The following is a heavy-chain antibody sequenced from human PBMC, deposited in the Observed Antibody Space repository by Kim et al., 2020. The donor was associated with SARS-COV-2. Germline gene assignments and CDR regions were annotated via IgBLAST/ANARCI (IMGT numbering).Heavy chain of an antibody. Sequence: SETLSLTCTVSGGSISSSSYYWGWIRQPPGKGLEWIGSIYYSGSTYYNPSLKSRVTISVDTSKNQFSLKLSSVTAADTAVYYCARHRLTTVTTSHFDYWG. CDR1: GGSISSSSYY. D-gene: IGHD4-17*01. CDR3: ARHRLTTVTTSHFDY. CDR2: IYYSGST. V-gene: IGHV4-39*01. J-gene: IGHJ4*01.